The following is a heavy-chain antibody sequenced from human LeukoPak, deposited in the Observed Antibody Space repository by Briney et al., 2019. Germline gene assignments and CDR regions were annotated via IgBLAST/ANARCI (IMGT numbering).Heavy chain of an antibody. Sequence: PGGSLRLSCAASGFTFSSYGIHWVRQAPGKGLEWVALISYDGSKKYYADSVKGRFTISRDNSKNTLYLQMNSLRAEDTAVYYCARDTHNYDSSGYPPGFDCWGQGTLVTVSS. J-gene: IGHJ4*02. CDR2: ISYDGSKK. D-gene: IGHD3-22*01. V-gene: IGHV3-30*03. CDR3: ARDTHNYDSSGYPPGFDC. CDR1: GFTFSSYG.